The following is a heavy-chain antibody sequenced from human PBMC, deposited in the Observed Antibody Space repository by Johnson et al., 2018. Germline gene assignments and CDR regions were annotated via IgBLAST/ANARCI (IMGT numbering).Heavy chain of an antibody. CDR1: GFTFSNYA. D-gene: IGHD3-22*01. V-gene: IGHV3-23*01. CDR2: ISGSGGST. CDR3: AKGVRGYLGLEYFHH. Sequence: VQLQESGGGLVQPGGSXRLSCAASGFTFSNYAMNWVRQAPGKGLEWVSAISGSGGSTYYADPVKGRFTISRANSKNTLSLQMNSLRAEDTAVYYCAKGVRGYLGLEYFHHWGQGTLVTVSS. J-gene: IGHJ1*01.